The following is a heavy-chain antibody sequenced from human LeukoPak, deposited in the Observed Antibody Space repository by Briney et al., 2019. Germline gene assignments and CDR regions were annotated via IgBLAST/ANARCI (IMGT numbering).Heavy chain of an antibody. CDR2: ISANGGET. D-gene: IGHD3-3*01. CDR1: GFTFSIYA. J-gene: IGHJ4*02. Sequence: GGSLRLSCAASGFTFSIYAMNWVRQAPGKGLEWVSSISANGGETHYADSVKGRFTISRDNSKNTLYLQINNPGVEDTAVYYCAKRYYDFPLDYWGQGTLVTVSS. CDR3: AKRYYDFPLDY. V-gene: IGHV3-23*01.